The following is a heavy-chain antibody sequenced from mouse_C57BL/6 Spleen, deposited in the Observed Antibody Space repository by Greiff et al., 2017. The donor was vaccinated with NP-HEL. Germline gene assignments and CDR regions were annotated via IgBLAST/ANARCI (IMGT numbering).Heavy chain of an antibody. V-gene: IGHV1-69*01. D-gene: IGHD2-4*01. Sequence: QVQLQQPGAELVMPGASVKLSCKASGYTFTSYWMHWVKQRPGQGLEWIGEIDPSDSYTNYIQKFKGKSTLTVDKSSSTAYMQLSSLTSEDSAVYYCARRDYDEYFDGWGTETTVTVRS. CDR2: IDPSDSYT. CDR3: ARRDYDEYFDG. CDR1: GYTFTSYW. J-gene: IGHJ1*03.